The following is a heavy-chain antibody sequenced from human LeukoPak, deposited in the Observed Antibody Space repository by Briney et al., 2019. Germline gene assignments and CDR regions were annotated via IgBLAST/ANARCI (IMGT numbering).Heavy chain of an antibody. CDR2: ISGSGGST. V-gene: IGHV3-23*01. J-gene: IGHJ6*02. D-gene: IGHD6-25*01. CDR3: AGPAAGDV. Sequence: PGGSLRLSCAASGFTFSSYAMNWVRQAPGKGLEWVSTISGSGGSTYYADSVKGRFTISRDNSKNTVYLQMNRLRAEDTAVYCCAGPAAGDVWGQGTTVTVSS. CDR1: GFTFSSYA.